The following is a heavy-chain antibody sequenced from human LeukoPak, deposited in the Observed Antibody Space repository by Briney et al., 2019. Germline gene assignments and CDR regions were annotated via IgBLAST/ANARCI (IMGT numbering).Heavy chain of an antibody. V-gene: IGHV1-46*01. J-gene: IGHJ5*02. D-gene: IGHD2-2*01. CDR2: INPSGGST. Sequence: ASVKVSCKASGHTFTSYYMHWVRQAPGQGLEWMGIINPSGGSTSYAQKFQGRVTMTRDTSTSTVYMELSSLRSEDTAVYYCAREGPRYCSSTSCYFGWFDPWGQGTLVTVSS. CDR3: AREGPRYCSSTSCYFGWFDP. CDR1: GHTFTSYY.